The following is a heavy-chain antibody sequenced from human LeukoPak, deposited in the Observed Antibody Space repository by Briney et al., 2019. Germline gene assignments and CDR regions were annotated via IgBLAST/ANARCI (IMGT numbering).Heavy chain of an antibody. V-gene: IGHV3-33*01. Sequence: GGSLRLSCAASGFTFSTYGMHWVRQAPGKGLEWLTDIWYDGSSKYYTDSVKGRFTISRDNSKNTLYLQMSSLRAEDTAVYYCARDSNSYGSGATIDYWGQGTLVTVSS. CDR2: IWYDGSSK. CDR1: GFTFSTYG. CDR3: ARDSNSYGSGATIDY. D-gene: IGHD3-10*01. J-gene: IGHJ4*02.